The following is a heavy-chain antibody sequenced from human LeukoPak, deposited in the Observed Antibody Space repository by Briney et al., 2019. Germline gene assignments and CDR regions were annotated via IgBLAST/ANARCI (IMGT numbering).Heavy chain of an antibody. V-gene: IGHV4-30-2*01. J-gene: IGHJ5*02. CDR2: IYHSGST. Sequence: SQTLSLTCAVSGGSISSGGYSWSWIRQPPGKGLEWIGYIYHSGSTCYNPSLKSRVTISVDRSKNQFSLKLSSVTAADTAVYYCARDNAYYDSSGYHWFDPWGQGTLVTVSS. CDR1: GGSISSGGYS. D-gene: IGHD3-22*01. CDR3: ARDNAYYDSSGYHWFDP.